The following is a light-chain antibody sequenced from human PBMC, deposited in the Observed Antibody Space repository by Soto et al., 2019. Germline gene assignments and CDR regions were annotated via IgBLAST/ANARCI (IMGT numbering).Light chain of an antibody. J-gene: IGLJ3*02. Sequence: QSALTQPASVSGSPGQSITISCTGNSSDIDSFDYVSWYQHIPGKAPKVIIYEVNKRPSGISHRFSGSKSVNTASLTISGLQAEDEADYYCTSYTTGGSVWVFGGGTKLTVL. CDR1: SSDIDSFDY. V-gene: IGLV2-14*01. CDR3: TSYTTGGSVWV. CDR2: EVN.